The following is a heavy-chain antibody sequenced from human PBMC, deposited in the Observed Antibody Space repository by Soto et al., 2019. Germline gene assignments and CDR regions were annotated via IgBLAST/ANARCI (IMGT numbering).Heavy chain of an antibody. Sequence: PGESLKISCSGSGYSFTSYWIGWVRQMPWKGLEWMGIIYPGDSDTRYSPSFQGQVTISADKSISTAYLQWSSLKASDTAMYYCARHLASRDYYYYYGMDVWGQGTTVTVSS. J-gene: IGHJ6*02. CDR3: ARHLASRDYYYYYGMDV. V-gene: IGHV5-51*01. CDR2: IYPGDSDT. D-gene: IGHD5-12*01. CDR1: GYSFTSYW.